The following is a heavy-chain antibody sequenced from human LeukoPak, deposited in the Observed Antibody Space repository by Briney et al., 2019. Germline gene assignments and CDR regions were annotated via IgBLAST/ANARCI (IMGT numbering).Heavy chain of an antibody. V-gene: IGHV5-51*01. D-gene: IGHD3-22*01. CDR2: IYPGDSDT. Sequence: GESLEISCKASGYSFTNFWIGWGRPLPGKGLEWMGTIYPGDSDTRYRPSFQGQVTISADKSISTAYLQWSSLKASDTAMYYCARLGVEAYDSSGFYYFDYWGQGALVTVSP. J-gene: IGHJ4*02. CDR3: ARLGVEAYDSSGFYYFDY. CDR1: GYSFTNFW.